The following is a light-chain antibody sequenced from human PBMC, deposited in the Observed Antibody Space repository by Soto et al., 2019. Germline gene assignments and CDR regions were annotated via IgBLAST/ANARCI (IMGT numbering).Light chain of an antibody. CDR2: GAS. CDR3: QQRSNWPIT. Sequence: EIVLMQSPGTLSLSPGEGATLSCRASQSVNSNYLAWYQQKPGQAPTVLIYGASRRATGIPDRFSGSGSGTDFTLTISRLEPEDFAVYYCQQRSNWPITFGGGTKVEIK. CDR1: QSVNSNY. V-gene: IGKV3D-20*02. J-gene: IGKJ4*01.